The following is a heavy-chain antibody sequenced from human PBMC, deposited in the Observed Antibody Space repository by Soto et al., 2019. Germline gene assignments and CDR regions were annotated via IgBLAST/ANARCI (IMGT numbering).Heavy chain of an antibody. V-gene: IGHV4-30-2*01. D-gene: IGHD3-16*02. Sequence: PSETLSLTCAVSGGSISSGGYSWNWIRQPPGKGLEWIGYIYHSGSTYYNPSLKSRVTISVDRSKNQFSLKLSSVTAADTAVYYCARTMNDYDYVWGSYRPKKEYYFDYWGQGTLVTVSS. CDR1: GGSISSGGYS. CDR3: ARTMNDYDYVWGSYRPKKEYYFDY. J-gene: IGHJ4*02. CDR2: IYHSGST.